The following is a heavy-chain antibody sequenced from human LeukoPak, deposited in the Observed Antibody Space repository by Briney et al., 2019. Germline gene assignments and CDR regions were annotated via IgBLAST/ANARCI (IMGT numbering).Heavy chain of an antibody. J-gene: IGHJ4*02. V-gene: IGHV3-23*01. CDR3: AKDRSYTNDICHGDFDY. CDR2: ISGSGGST. D-gene: IGHD2-8*01. CDR1: GFTFSSYA. Sequence: PGGSLRLSCAASGFTFSSYAVSWVRQAPGKGLEWGSSISGSGGSTYSADSVKGRFTISRDNSKNTLYLQMNSLRAEDTALYYCAKDRSYTNDICHGDFDYWGQGTLVTVSS.